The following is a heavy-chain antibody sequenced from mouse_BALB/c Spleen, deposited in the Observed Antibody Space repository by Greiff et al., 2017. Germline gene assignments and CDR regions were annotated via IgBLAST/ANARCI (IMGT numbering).Heavy chain of an antibody. Sequence: DVMLVESGGDLVKPGGSLKLSCAASGFTFSSYGMSWVRQTPDKRLEWVATISSGGSYTYYPDSVKGRFTISRDNAKNSLYLQMSSLKSEDTAMYYCARQIYYYGRGYFDVWGAGTTVTVSS. CDR1: GFTFSSYG. V-gene: IGHV5-6*02. D-gene: IGHD1-1*01. J-gene: IGHJ1*01. CDR2: ISSGGSYT. CDR3: ARQIYYYGRGYFDV.